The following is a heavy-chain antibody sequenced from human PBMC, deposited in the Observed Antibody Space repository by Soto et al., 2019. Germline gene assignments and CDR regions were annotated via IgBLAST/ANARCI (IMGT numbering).Heavy chain of an antibody. D-gene: IGHD7-27*01. Sequence: SETLSLTCTVSGGSISSYYWSWIRQPPGKGLEWIGYIYYSGSTNYNPSLKSRVTISVDTSKNQFSLKLSSVTAADTAVYYYARRWGSYFDYWGQGTLVTVSS. V-gene: IGHV4-59*08. J-gene: IGHJ4*02. CDR2: IYYSGST. CDR3: ARRWGSYFDY. CDR1: GGSISSYY.